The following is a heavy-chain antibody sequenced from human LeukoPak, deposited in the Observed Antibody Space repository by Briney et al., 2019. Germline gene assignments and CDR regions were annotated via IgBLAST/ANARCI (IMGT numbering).Heavy chain of an antibody. D-gene: IGHD3-10*01. V-gene: IGHV3-11*04. CDR2: ISSSGSTI. J-gene: IGHJ4*02. CDR1: GFTFSDYY. CDR3: ASPLEVYDSGPLDY. Sequence: GGSLRLSCAASGFTFSDYYMSWIRQAPGKGLEWVSYISSSGSTIYYADSVKGRFTISRDNSKNTLYLQMNSLRAEDTAVYYCASPLEVYDSGPLDYWGQGTLVTVSS.